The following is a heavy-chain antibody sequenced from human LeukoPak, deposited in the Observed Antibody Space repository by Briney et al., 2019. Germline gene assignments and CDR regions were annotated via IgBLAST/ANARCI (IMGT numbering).Heavy chain of an antibody. Sequence: GGSLRLSCKASGYTFTSYYMHWVRQAPGQGLEWMGIINPSGGSTSYAQKFQGRVTMTRDTSTSTVYMELSSLRSEDTAVYYCARVDYYYGMDVWGQGTTVTVSS. CDR3: ARVDYYYGMDV. CDR1: GYTFTSYY. J-gene: IGHJ6*02. V-gene: IGHV1-46*01. CDR2: INPSGGST.